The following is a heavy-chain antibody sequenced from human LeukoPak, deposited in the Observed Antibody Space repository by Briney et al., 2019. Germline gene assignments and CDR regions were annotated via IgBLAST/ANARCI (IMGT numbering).Heavy chain of an antibody. CDR2: IKEDGNKN. CDR1: GFRFNTYW. J-gene: IGHJ4*02. D-gene: IGHD1-26*01. CDR3: AKGSIVGAPAGDY. Sequence: GSLRLSCAASGFRFNTYWMSWVRQAPGKGLEGVTNIKEDGNKNYYADSVKGRFTISRDNGKNSLDLQMNSLRAGDTAVYYCAKGSIVGAPAGDYWGQGTLVTVSS. V-gene: IGHV3-7*01.